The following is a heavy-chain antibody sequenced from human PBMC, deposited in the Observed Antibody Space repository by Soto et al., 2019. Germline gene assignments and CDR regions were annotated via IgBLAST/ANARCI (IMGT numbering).Heavy chain of an antibody. CDR2: INPSGGST. J-gene: IGHJ4*02. CDR3: ARGHCSTASCFYFDY. V-gene: IGHV1-46*01. CDR1: GYTFTSYY. Sequence: ASVKVSCKAPGYTFTSYYMHWVRQAPGQGLEWMGIINPSGGSTSYAQKFQGRVTMTRDTSTSTVYMELSSLRSEDTAVYYCARGHCSTASCFYFDYWGQGSLVTVSS. D-gene: IGHD2-2*01.